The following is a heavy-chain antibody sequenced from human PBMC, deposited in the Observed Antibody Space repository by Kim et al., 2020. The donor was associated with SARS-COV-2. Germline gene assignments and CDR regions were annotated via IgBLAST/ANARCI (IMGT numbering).Heavy chain of an antibody. CDR1: GFTFSSHT. CDR3: ARDGVTMVRGVRGFDY. D-gene: IGHD3-10*01. CDR2: ISSSNSYI. V-gene: IGHV3-21*01. J-gene: IGHJ4*02. Sequence: GGSLRLSCAASGFTFSSHTMNWVRQAPGKGLEWISSISSSNSYIYYADSVKGRFTISRDNAKNSLYLQMNSLRAEDTAVYYCARDGVTMVRGVRGFDYWGQGTLVTVSS.